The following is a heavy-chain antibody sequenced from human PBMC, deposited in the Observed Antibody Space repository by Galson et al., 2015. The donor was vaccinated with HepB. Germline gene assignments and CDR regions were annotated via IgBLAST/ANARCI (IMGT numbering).Heavy chain of an antibody. CDR2: ISSSSSTI. Sequence: SLRLSCAASGFTFSSYTMIWVRQAPGKGLEWVSYISSSSSTIYYADSVRGRLTISRDNAKNSLYLQMNSLRAEDTAVYYCVRVTDGSGGYYEAFDYWGQGTLVIVSS. V-gene: IGHV3-48*01. D-gene: IGHD3-10*01. CDR3: VRVTDGSGGYYEAFDY. J-gene: IGHJ4*02. CDR1: GFTFSSYT.